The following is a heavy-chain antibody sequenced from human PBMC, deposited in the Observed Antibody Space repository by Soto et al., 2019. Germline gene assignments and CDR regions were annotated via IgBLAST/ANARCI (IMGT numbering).Heavy chain of an antibody. V-gene: IGHV3-13*01. CDR2: IGTAGDT. D-gene: IGHD1-7*01. CDR1: GFTFSSYD. Sequence: PGGSLRLSCAASGFTFSSYDMHWVRQATGKGLEWVSAIGTAGDTYYPGSVKGRFTISRENAKNSLYLQMNSLRAEDTAVYYCARVENWNYEEYYFDYWGQGTLVTVSS. CDR3: ARVENWNYEEYYFDY. J-gene: IGHJ4*02.